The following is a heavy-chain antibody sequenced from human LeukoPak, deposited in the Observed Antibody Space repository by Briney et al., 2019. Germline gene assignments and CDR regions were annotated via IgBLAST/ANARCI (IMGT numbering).Heavy chain of an antibody. Sequence: PGGSLRLSCGASGFPFSFYLVPWVRQAPGKGLVWVSRINSDGRSTTYADSVKGRFTVSRDNAKNTLYLQMNSLRVEDAAVYYCARGAHSGSYYFEHWGQGTLVPVSS. J-gene: IGHJ4*02. CDR1: GFPFSFYL. CDR3: ARGAHSGSYYFEH. V-gene: IGHV3-74*01. CDR2: INSDGRST. D-gene: IGHD1-26*01.